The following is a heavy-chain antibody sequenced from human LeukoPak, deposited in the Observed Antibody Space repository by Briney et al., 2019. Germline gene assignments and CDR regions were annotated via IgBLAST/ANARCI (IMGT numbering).Heavy chain of an antibody. J-gene: IGHJ4*02. V-gene: IGHV1-69*06. CDR2: IIPIFGTA. CDR3: ARVIAARRAWVLLY. CDR1: GGTFSSYA. Sequence: ASVKVSCKASGGTFSSYAISWARQAPGQGLEWMGGIIPIFGTANYAQKFRGRVTITADKSTRTAYMELSSLRSEDTAVYYCARVIAARRAWVLLYWGQGTLVTVSS. D-gene: IGHD6-6*01.